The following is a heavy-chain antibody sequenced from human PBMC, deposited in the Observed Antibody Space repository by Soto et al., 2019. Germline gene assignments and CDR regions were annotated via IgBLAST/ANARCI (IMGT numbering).Heavy chain of an antibody. D-gene: IGHD3-9*01. V-gene: IGHV4-59*01. J-gene: IGHJ6*02. CDR3: ARGDILTGYYNWVDYYYYGMDV. Sequence: KPSETLSLTCTVSGGSISSYYWSWIRQPPGKGLEWIGYIYYSGSTNYNPSLKSRVTISVDTSKNQFSLKLSSVTAADTAVYYCARGDILTGYYNWVDYYYYGMDVWGQGTTVTVSS. CDR1: GGSISSYY. CDR2: IYYSGST.